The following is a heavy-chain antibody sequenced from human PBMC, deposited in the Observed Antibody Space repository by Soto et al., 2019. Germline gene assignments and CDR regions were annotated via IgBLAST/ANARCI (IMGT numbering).Heavy chain of an antibody. CDR3: ARAAPRYCSGGSCYSGRDY. J-gene: IGHJ4*02. V-gene: IGHV4-34*01. CDR1: GGSFSGYY. CDR2: INHSGST. Sequence: QVQLQQWGAGLLKPSETLSLTCAVYGGSFSGYYWSWIRQPPGKGLEWIGEINHSGSTNYNPSLKSRVTTSVDTSKTQFSLKLSSVTAADTAVYYCARAAPRYCSGGSCYSGRDYCGQGTLVTVSS. D-gene: IGHD2-15*01.